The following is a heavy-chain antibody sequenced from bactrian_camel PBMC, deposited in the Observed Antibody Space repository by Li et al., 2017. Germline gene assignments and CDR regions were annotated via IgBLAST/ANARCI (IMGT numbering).Heavy chain of an antibody. CDR1: GFAFSLYA. CDR2: ASQLGDFT. CDR3: ASADNMRIEHALGPAHYNI. Sequence: QLVESGGGLAQPGESLRLSCAASGFAFSLYAMNWVRQAPGKGLEWVSVASQLGDFTAYADSVKGRFTISRDNAKNTLYLQSSNLKTEDTGMYYCASADNMRIEHALGPAHYNIWGPGTQVTVS. D-gene: IGHD1*01. V-gene: IGHV3S42*01. J-gene: IGHJ4*01.